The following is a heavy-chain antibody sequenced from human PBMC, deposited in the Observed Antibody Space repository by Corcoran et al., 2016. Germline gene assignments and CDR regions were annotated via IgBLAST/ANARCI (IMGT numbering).Heavy chain of an antibody. J-gene: IGHJ6*02. D-gene: IGHD5-12*01. V-gene: IGHV3-23*01. CDR1: GFTFSSYA. Sequence: EVQLLESGGGLVQPGGSLRLSCAASGFTFSSYAMSWVRKAPGKGLEWVSAISGSGGSTYYADSVNGRFTISRDNSKNTLYLQMNSLRAEETAVYYCAKDPSWWGYDVQNGMDVWGQGTTVTVSS. CDR3: AKDPSWWGYDVQNGMDV. CDR2: ISGSGGST.